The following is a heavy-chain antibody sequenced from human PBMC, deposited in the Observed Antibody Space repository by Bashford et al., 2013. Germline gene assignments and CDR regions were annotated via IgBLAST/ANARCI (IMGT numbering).Heavy chain of an antibody. J-gene: IGHJ6*02. CDR3: ASRGTPTFIAAAASDYYGVDV. CDR1: GFTFSSYA. Sequence: GGPLRLSCAASGFTFSSYAMSWVRQAPGKGLEWVSAISGSGGSTYYADSVKGRFTISRDNSKNTLYLQMNILRAEDTAVYYCASRGTPTFIAAAASDYYGVDVWGQGTTVTVSS. V-gene: IGHV3-23*01. CDR2: ISGSGGST. D-gene: IGHD6-13*01.